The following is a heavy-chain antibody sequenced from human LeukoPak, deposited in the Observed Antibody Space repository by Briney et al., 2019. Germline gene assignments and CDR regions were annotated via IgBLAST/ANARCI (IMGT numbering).Heavy chain of an antibody. CDR3: ARGGQWLASLLYYGMDV. CDR1: GYTFTSYD. Sequence: ASVKVSCKASGYTFTSYDINWVRQATGRGLEWMGWMNPNSGNTGYAQKFQGRVTMTRNTSISTAYMELSSLRSEDTAVYYCARGGQWLASLLYYGMDVWGQGTTVTVSS. D-gene: IGHD6-19*01. J-gene: IGHJ6*02. V-gene: IGHV1-8*01. CDR2: MNPNSGNT.